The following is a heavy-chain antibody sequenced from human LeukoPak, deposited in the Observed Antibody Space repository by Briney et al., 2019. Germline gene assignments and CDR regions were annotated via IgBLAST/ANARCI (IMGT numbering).Heavy chain of an antibody. V-gene: IGHV3-7*01. CDR2: ISQDGSET. CDR3: VRDLGHSRHYFEY. J-gene: IGHJ4*02. D-gene: IGHD7-27*01. Sequence: PGGSLGLSCAASGFSFSSFFMNWVRLTPGRELEWVACISQDGSETFYMDSVRGRFTISRDNTKNSLFLHMNSLRAEDTAVYFCVRDLGHSRHYFEYWGQGALVTVSS. CDR1: GFSFSSFF.